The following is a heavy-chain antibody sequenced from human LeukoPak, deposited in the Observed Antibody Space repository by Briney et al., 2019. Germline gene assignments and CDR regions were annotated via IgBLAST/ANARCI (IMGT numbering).Heavy chain of an antibody. CDR3: ARSNTRARRGDNWFVP. CDR1: GYTYTSCG. J-gene: IGHJ5*02. Sequence: ASVKVSCKACGYTYTSCGYSWVRLAPGQGLEWMGWISPNSGGTYYAQNFQGRVTMTRDTSLSTAYMELSSLRSDDTAEDYCARSNTRARRGDNWFVPWGQGTLVTVSS. D-gene: IGHD6-6*01. V-gene: IGHV1-2*02. CDR2: ISPNSGGT.